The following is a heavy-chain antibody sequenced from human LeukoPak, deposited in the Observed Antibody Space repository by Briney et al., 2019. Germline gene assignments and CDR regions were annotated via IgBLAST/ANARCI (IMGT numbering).Heavy chain of an antibody. J-gene: IGHJ4*02. CDR1: GGSISSYY. V-gene: IGHV4-59*01. CDR3: ASYPRRGLVYSSSWYFDY. Sequence: PSETLSLTCTVSGGSISSYYWSWIRQPPGKGLEWIGYIYYSGSTNYNPSLKSRVTISVDTSKYQFSLKLSSVTAADTAVYYGASYPRRGLVYSSSWYFDYWGQGTLVTVSS. CDR2: IYYSGST. D-gene: IGHD6-13*01.